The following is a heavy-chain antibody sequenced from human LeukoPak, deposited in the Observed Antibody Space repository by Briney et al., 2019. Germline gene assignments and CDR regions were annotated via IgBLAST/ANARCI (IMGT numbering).Heavy chain of an antibody. D-gene: IGHD3-22*01. CDR2: IKQDGSEK. J-gene: IGHJ4*02. CDR3: ASTDNYYDSSGYSFTESDY. CDR1: GFTFSSYW. Sequence: GRSLRLSCAASGFTFSSYWMSWVRQAPGKGLEWVANIKQDGSEKYYVDSVKGRFTISRDNAKNSLYLQMNSLRAEDTAVYYCASTDNYYDSSGYSFTESDYWGQGTLVTISS. V-gene: IGHV3-7*01.